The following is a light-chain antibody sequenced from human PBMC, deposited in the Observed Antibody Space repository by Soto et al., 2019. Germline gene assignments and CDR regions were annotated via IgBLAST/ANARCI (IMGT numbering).Light chain of an antibody. CDR1: QSVGSN. CDR3: QHYNMWPHMLS. CDR2: DAS. V-gene: IGKV3-15*01. Sequence: DIVLTQSPGTLSLSPGERGTLSCRASQSVGSNLAWYQHKPGQAPRLLIYDASTRATGVPATFSGSGSVTEFTLTISSLQSDDFAIYYCQHYNMWPHMLSFCGGTKVEIK. J-gene: IGKJ4*01.